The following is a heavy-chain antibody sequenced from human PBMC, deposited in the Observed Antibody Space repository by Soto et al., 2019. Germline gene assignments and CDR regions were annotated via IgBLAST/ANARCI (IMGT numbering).Heavy chain of an antibody. CDR1: GVSINSANW. J-gene: IGHJ3*02. D-gene: IGHD2-15*01. Sequence: QLQLQESGPGLVKPSGTLSLTCTVSGVSINSANWWTWVRQSPGKGLEWIGEIYHSGSTNFNPSLKGRGTISVDNSESQSYRELTSWTAADTAVYYLAIYCGGGSCYLGAFDIWGQGTMVTVSS. CDR3: AIYCGGGSCYLGAFDI. V-gene: IGHV4-4*02. CDR2: IYHSGST.